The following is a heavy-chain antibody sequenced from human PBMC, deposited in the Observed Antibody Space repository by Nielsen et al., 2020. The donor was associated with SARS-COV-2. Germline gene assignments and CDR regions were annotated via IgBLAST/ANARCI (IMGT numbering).Heavy chain of an antibody. D-gene: IGHD3-22*01. V-gene: IGHV3-33*01. J-gene: IGHJ4*02. CDR2: IWYDGSNK. Sequence: GESLKISCAASGFTFSSYGMHWVRQAPGKGLEWVAVIWYDGSNKFYADSVKGRFTISRDNSKNTLYLQMTSLRAEDTAVYYCARGTYYYDTSGYSFDYWGQGTLVTVSS. CDR3: ARGTYYYDTSGYSFDY. CDR1: GFTFSSYG.